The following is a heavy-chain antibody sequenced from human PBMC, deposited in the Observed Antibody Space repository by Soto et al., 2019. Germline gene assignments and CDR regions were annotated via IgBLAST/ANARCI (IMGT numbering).Heavy chain of an antibody. CDR3: ALDRTDHSGALLFAY. V-gene: IGHV1-46*01. CDR1: GYTFTNYY. J-gene: IGHJ4*02. D-gene: IGHD2-15*01. Sequence: GASVEVSCKTSGYTFTNYYMHWVRQAPGQGLEWMGIIKCSGGETTYAQKFLGRFTISRDNSKNTVYLQMNSLRAEDTAVYYCALDRTDHSGALLFAYWGQGALVTVSS. CDR2: IKCSGGET.